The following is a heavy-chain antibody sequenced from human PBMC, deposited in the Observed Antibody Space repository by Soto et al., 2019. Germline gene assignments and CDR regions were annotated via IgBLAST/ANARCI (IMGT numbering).Heavy chain of an antibody. CDR3: ARDHPHSYGVYYFDY. J-gene: IGHJ4*02. CDR1: GGSITYY. CDR2: IYSSGST. Sequence: SETLSLTCTVSGGSITYYCSWMRLSPGKGLEWIGYIYSSGSTHYNPSLQNRVTISIDTSKNQVSLKVNSVTAADTAVYYCARDHPHSYGVYYFDYWGQGTPVTVSS. D-gene: IGHD5-18*01. V-gene: IGHV4-59*01.